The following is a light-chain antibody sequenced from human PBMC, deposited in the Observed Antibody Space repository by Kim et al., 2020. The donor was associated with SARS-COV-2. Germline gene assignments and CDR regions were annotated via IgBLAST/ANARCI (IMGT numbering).Light chain of an antibody. CDR1: SSDGSGYDY. CDR2: RVV. Sequence: GQSITISSTGTSSDGSGYDYVSWYQQHPGKAPILMIYRVVNRPSGVSNRFSGSKSGNTASLTISGLQAEDEADYYCSSYTSSTSYVFGTGTKVTVL. J-gene: IGLJ1*01. V-gene: IGLV2-14*03. CDR3: SSYTSSTSYV.